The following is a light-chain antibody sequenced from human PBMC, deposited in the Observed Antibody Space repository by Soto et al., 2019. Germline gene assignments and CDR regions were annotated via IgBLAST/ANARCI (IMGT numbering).Light chain of an antibody. J-gene: IGKJ2*01. CDR2: GAS. CDR3: QQGHNWPLT. CDR1: QSISSE. Sequence: EIVMTQSPATLSVSPGESATLSCRASQSISSELAWYQQKPGQPPRLLIYGASTRATGVPARCTGSGSGSDFPLTISGLQSEDFAVYYCQQGHNWPLTFGQGTRLEI. V-gene: IGKV3-15*01.